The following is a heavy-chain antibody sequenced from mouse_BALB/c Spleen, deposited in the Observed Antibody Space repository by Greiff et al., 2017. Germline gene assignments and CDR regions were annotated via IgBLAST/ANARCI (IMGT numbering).Heavy chain of an antibody. V-gene: IGHV1-4*01. CDR3: ARYYYGSRYYYAMDY. Sequence: VQLVESGAELARPGASVKMSCKASGYTFTSYTMHWVKQRPGQGLEWIGYINPSSGYTNYNQKFKDKATLTADKSSSTAYMQLSSLTSEDSAVYYCARYYYGSRYYYAMDYWGQGTSVTVSS. CDR2: INPSSGYT. D-gene: IGHD1-1*01. CDR1: GYTFTSYT. J-gene: IGHJ4*01.